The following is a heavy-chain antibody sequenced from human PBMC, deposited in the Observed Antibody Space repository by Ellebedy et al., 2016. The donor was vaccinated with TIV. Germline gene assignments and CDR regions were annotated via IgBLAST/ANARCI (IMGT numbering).Heavy chain of an antibody. Sequence: GESLKISCAASRFSFSSYWMSWVRQPPGKGLDWVANINQDGSDKYYVDSVKGRFTISRDNAKNSLYLQMNSLRDEDTSVYYCATDGSYGDYRSPAHAFVFWGQGTMVTVSS. CDR3: ATDGSYGDYRSPAHAFVF. J-gene: IGHJ3*01. V-gene: IGHV3-7*01. CDR2: INQDGSDK. D-gene: IGHD4-17*01. CDR1: RFSFSSYW.